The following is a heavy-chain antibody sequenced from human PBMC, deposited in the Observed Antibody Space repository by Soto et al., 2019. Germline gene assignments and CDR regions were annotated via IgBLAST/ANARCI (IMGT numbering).Heavy chain of an antibody. CDR2: IKSKTDGGTT. Sequence: GGSLRLSCAASGFTFSNAWMSWVRQAPGKGLEWVGRIKSKTDGGTTDYAAPVKGRFTISRDDSKNMLYLQMNSLKTEDTAVYYCTTRLKPYYYYGMDVGGQGTTGTVSS. J-gene: IGHJ6*02. CDR1: GFTFSNAW. CDR3: TTRLKPYYYYGMDV. V-gene: IGHV3-15*01.